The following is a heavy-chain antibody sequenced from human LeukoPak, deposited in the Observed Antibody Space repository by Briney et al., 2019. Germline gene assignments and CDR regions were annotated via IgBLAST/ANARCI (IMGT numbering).Heavy chain of an antibody. Sequence: VASVKVSCKASGGTFSSYAISWVRQAPGQGLEWMGGIIPIFGTANYAQKFPGRVTITADESATTAYMELSSLRSENTVVYYCARTPAVVVVAATHFDYWGQGTLVTVSS. CDR1: GGTFSSYA. V-gene: IGHV1-69*01. J-gene: IGHJ4*02. CDR3: ARTPAVVVVAATHFDY. D-gene: IGHD2-15*01. CDR2: IIPIFGTA.